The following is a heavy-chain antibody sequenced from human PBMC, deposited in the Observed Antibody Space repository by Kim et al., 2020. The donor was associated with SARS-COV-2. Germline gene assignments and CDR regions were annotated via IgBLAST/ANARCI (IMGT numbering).Heavy chain of an antibody. Sequence: GGSLRLSCAASGFTFDDYAMHWVRQAPGKGLEWVSGISWNSGSIGYADSVKGRFTISRDNAKNSLYLQMNSLRAEDTALYYCAKVGRSGKKILGPFLDV. CDR1: GFTFDDYA. J-gene: IGHJ6*01. D-gene: IGHD3-10*01. CDR2: ISWNSGSI. CDR3: AKVGRSGKKILGPFLDV. V-gene: IGHV3-9*01.